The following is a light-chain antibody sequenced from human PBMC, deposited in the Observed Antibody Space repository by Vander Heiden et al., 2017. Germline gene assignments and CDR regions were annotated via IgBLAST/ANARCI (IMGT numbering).Light chain of an antibody. CDR1: QNVSSSY. J-gene: IGKJ2*01. V-gene: IGKV3-20*01. Sequence: EIVLTQSPGILSLSPGDRATLSCRASQNVSSSYLAWYQQKPGQAPRLLIFGASRRATGVPDSFSGSGSGTDFTLTISRLEPEDFAVYYCQQYGSSPYAFGQGTKLEIK. CDR3: QQYGSSPYA. CDR2: GAS.